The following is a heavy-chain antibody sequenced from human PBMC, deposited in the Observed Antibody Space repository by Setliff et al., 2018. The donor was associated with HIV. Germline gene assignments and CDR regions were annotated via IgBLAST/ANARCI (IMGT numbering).Heavy chain of an antibody. V-gene: IGHV3-48*03. CDR1: GFTFSSYE. Sequence: PGGSLRLSCAASGFTFSSYEMNWVRQAPGKGLEWVSYISTSGNRIHYADSVKGRFTISRDNAKNSLYLQMDSLRAEDTALYHCAKASGSYYGGTFDIWGQGTMVTVSS. CDR3: AKASGSYYGGTFDI. J-gene: IGHJ3*02. CDR2: ISTSGNRI. D-gene: IGHD3-10*01.